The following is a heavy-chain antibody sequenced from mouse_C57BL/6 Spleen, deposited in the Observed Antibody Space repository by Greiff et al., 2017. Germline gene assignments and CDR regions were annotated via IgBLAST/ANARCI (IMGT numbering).Heavy chain of an antibody. CDR1: GYTFTDYY. Sequence: QVQLKESGAELVRPGASVKLSCKASGYTFTDYYINWVKQRPGQGLEWIARIYPGSGNTYYNEKFKGKATLTAEKSSSTAYMQLSSLTSEDSAVYFCARTYDCAWFAYWGQGTLVTVSA. D-gene: IGHD2-4*01. CDR2: IYPGSGNT. CDR3: ARTYDCAWFAY. J-gene: IGHJ3*01. V-gene: IGHV1-76*01.